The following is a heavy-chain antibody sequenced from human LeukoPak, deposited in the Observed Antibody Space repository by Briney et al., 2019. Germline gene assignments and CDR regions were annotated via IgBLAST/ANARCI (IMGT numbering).Heavy chain of an antibody. CDR1: GFTFSSYS. CDR2: ISSSSSTI. J-gene: IGHJ3*02. D-gene: IGHD3-10*01. CDR3: ARVCGWGSGSYLLPSDVCDAFDI. Sequence: GGSLRLSCAASGFTFSSYSMNWVRQAPGKGLEWVSYISSSSSTIYYADSVKGRFTISRDNAKNSLYLQMNSLRAEDTAVYYCARVCGWGSGSYLLPSDVCDAFDIWGQGTMVTVSS. V-gene: IGHV3-48*04.